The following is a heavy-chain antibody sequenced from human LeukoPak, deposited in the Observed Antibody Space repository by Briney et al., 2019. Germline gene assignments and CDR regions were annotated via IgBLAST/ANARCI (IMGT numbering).Heavy chain of an antibody. D-gene: IGHD4-17*01. Sequence: GASVKVSCKASGDTFSSFAVSWVRQAPGQGLEWMGRIIPLFGTADYAQSYQGRVTIGADNSLNTAYLELSSLTSEDTAVYYCASPYDYGDHYLDALHIWGQGTIVTVSS. CDR1: GDTFSSFA. CDR3: ASPYDYGDHYLDALHI. CDR2: IIPLFGTA. J-gene: IGHJ3*02. V-gene: IGHV1-69*06.